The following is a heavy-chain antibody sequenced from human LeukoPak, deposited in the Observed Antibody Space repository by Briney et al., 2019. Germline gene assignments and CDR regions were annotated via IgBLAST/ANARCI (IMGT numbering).Heavy chain of an antibody. V-gene: IGHV3-33*01. J-gene: IGHJ4*02. CDR2: IWYDGSNE. CDR3: AREAGYDTGGYPRDY. CDR1: GYTFSNYA. Sequence: AGGSLRLSCAASGYTFSNYAMHWVRQAPGKGLECVALIWYDGSNEFYAGSVKGRFTISRDNSKNTLYLQMNSLRAEDTAIYYCAREAGYDTGGYPRDYWGQGTLVTVSS. D-gene: IGHD2-8*02.